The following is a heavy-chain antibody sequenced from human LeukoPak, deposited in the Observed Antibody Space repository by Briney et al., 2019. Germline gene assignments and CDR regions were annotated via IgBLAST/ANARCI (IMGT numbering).Heavy chain of an antibody. J-gene: IGHJ4*02. D-gene: IGHD1-26*01. V-gene: IGHV3-74*01. CDR1: GFTFSSYW. Sequence: GGSLRLSCAASGFTFSSYWMHWVRQAPGKGLVWVSRINIDESSTTYADSVKGRFTISRDNAKNTLYPQMNSLRAEDTAVYYCARDLSGSLDYWGQGTLVTVSS. CDR3: ARDLSGSLDY. CDR2: INIDESST.